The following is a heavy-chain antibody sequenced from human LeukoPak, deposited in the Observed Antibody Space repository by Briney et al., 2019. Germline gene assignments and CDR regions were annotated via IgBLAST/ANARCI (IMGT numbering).Heavy chain of an antibody. CDR2: IRSKAYGGTT. CDR3: TRDPNGIAEAFFDY. J-gene: IGHJ4*02. CDR1: GFTFGDYA. Sequence: GGSQRLSCTASGFTFGDYAMSWVRQAPGKGLEWVGFIRSKAYGGTTEYAASVKGRFTISRDDSKSIAYLQMNSLKTEDTAVYYCTRDPNGIAEAFFDYWGQGTLVTVSS. D-gene: IGHD6-19*01. V-gene: IGHV3-49*04.